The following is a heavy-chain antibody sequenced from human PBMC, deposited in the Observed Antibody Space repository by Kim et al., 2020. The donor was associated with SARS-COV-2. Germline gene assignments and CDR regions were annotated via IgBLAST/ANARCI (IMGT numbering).Heavy chain of an antibody. CDR2: IHAGNGNT. D-gene: IGHD2-15*01. V-gene: IGHV1-3*01. CDR1: GYIFTNYA. J-gene: IGHJ6*02. CDR3: ARDIRQGIDCSGDRCLYAMDV. Sequence: ASVKVSCKASGYIFTNYAMHWVRQAPGQRLEWMGWIHAGNGNTKYSQKFRGRVTITRDTSANTVYMELSSLRSEDSVVYYCARDIRQGIDCSGDRCLYAMDVWGQGTTVTVSS.